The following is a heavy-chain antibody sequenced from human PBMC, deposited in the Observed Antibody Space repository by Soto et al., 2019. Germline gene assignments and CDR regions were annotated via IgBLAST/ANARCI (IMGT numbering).Heavy chain of an antibody. V-gene: IGHV1-2*02. J-gene: IGHJ5*02. D-gene: IGHD1-1*01. CDR2: INPNNGAT. Sequence: GASVKVSCKASGYTFTSYGISWVRQAPGQGLEWMGWINPNNGATHYGLSFQGRVTMTRDTSISTAYMELSSLRSDDTAVYYCASHDPGARFDPWGQETLVTVSS. CDR1: GYTFTSYG. CDR3: ASHDPGARFDP.